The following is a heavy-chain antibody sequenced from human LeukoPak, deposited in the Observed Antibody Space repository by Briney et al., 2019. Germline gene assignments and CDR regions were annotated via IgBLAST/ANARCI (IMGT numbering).Heavy chain of an antibody. V-gene: IGHV4-59*13. CDR1: GGSISSYY. Sequence: SETLSLTCTVSGGSISSYYWSWIRQPPGKGLEWIGYIYYSGSTNYNPSLKSRVTISVDTSKNQFSLKLSSVTAADTAVYYCARVIWFGGSEGFDPWGQGTLVTVSS. CDR2: IYYSGST. J-gene: IGHJ5*02. CDR3: ARVIWFGGSEGFDP. D-gene: IGHD3-10*01.